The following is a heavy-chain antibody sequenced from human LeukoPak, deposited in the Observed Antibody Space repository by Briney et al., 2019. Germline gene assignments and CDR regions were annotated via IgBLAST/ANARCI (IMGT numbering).Heavy chain of an antibody. CDR2: IYSGGST. CDR3: ARDMADTAMVYAFDI. CDR1: GFTVSSNY. V-gene: IGHV3-66*01. J-gene: IGHJ3*02. Sequence: GGSLRLSCAASGFTVSSNYMSWVRQAPGKGLEWVSVIYSGGSTYYADSVKGRFTISRDNSKNTLYLQMNSLRAEDTAVYYCARDMADTAMVYAFDIWGQGTMVTVSS. D-gene: IGHD5-18*01.